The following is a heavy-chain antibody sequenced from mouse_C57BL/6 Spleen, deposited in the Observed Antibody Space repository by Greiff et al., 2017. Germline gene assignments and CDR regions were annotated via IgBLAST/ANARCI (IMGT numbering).Heavy chain of an antibody. J-gene: IGHJ2*01. D-gene: IGHD3-2*02. CDR1: GYTFTSYW. CDR2: IDPSDSYT. V-gene: IGHV1-50*01. CDR3: ARQLRLLYFDY. Sequence: VQLQQPGAELVKPGASVKLSCKASGYTFTSYWMQWVKQRPGQGLEWIGEIDPSDSYTNYNQKFKGKATLTVDTSSSTAYMQLSSLTSEDSAVYYCARQLRLLYFDYWGQGTTLTVSS.